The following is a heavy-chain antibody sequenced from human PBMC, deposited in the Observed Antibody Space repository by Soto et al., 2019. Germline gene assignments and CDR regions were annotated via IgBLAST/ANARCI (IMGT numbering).Heavy chain of an antibody. Sequence: QIQLEQSGVEVQKPGASVKVSCEASGYTFTSYNIHWVRQAPGQGLVWMGWINTYNGNTNYAQNFQGRLTMTTDTSTNTAYMELRSLSSDDTAVYYCAGADGSWKYFDYWGQGTLVTVSS. CDR1: GYTFTSYN. CDR2: INTYNGNT. J-gene: IGHJ4*02. D-gene: IGHD6-13*01. CDR3: AGADGSWKYFDY. V-gene: IGHV1-18*04.